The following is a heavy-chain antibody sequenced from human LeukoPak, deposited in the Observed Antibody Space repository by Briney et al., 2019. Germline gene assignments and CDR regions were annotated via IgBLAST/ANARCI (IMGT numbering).Heavy chain of an antibody. D-gene: IGHD4-23*01. CDR2: IYYSGST. V-gene: IGHV4-59*01. CDR3: ARGDYGGSDY. CDR1: GGSISSYY. J-gene: IGHJ4*02. Sequence: SETPSLTCTVSGGSISSYYWSWIRQPPGKGLEWIGYIYYSGSTNYNPSLKSRVTISVDTSKNQFSLKLSSVTAADTAVYYCARGDYGGSDYWGQGTLVTVSS.